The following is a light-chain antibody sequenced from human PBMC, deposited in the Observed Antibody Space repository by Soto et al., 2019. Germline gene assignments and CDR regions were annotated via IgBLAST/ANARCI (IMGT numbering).Light chain of an antibody. Sequence: DIQMTQSPSSLSASVGDRVTITCQASQDISNYLNWYQQIPGKAPQLLIYDASNLETGVPSRFSGGGSGTDFTFTISSLQPEDIAAYYCQQYDNLPLTFGGGTKVEIK. V-gene: IGKV1-33*01. J-gene: IGKJ4*01. CDR2: DAS. CDR3: QQYDNLPLT. CDR1: QDISNY.